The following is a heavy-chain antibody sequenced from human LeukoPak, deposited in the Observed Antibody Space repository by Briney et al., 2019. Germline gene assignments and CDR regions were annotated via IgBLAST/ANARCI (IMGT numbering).Heavy chain of an antibody. CDR1: GYTFTTYW. Sequence: GESLKISCKGSGYTFTTYWIAWVRQMPGIGLESMGIISPGDSDTRYSPSFQGQVTISADKSISTAYLQWSSLRASDTAIYYCARYLRWLQSPDPPDDFWGQGTLVTVPS. CDR3: ARYLRWLQSPDPPDDF. CDR2: ISPGDSDT. J-gene: IGHJ4*02. D-gene: IGHD5-24*01. V-gene: IGHV5-51*01.